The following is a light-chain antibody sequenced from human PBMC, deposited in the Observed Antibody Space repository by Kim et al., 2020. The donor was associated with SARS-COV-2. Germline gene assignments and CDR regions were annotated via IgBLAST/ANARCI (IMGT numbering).Light chain of an antibody. J-gene: IGLJ3*02. CDR2: GKN. CDR3: NSRDTSGNHLV. CDR1: SLRSYS. Sequence: ALGQTVNITCQGDSLRSYSASWCQQKSGQAPVLVIYGKNNRPSGIPDRFSGSISGNTASLTITGAQAEDEADYYCNSRDTSGNHLVFGGGTKLTVL. V-gene: IGLV3-19*01.